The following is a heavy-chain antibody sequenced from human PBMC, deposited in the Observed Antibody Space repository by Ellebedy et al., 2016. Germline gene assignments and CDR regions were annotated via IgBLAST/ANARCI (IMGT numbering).Heavy chain of an antibody. D-gene: IGHD6-6*01. CDR2: IWYDGSNK. V-gene: IGHV3-33*08. Sequence: GGSLRLSCAASGFTFTSYGMHGVRQAPGKGLEWVAVIWYDGSNKYYADSVKGRFTISRDNSKNTLYLQMNSLRAEDTAVYYCASQQQLVPYNWFDPWGQGTLVTVSS. CDR3: ASQQQLVPYNWFDP. CDR1: GFTFTSYG. J-gene: IGHJ5*02.